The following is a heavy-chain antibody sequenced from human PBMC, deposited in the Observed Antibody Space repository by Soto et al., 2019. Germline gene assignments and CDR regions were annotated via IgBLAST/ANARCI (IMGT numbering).Heavy chain of an antibody. CDR3: ARGPF. CDR1: GFTFGNQW. J-gene: IGHJ4*02. V-gene: IGHV3-7*01. CDR2: INQDGSAK. D-gene: IGHD3-3*02. Sequence: EVQLVESGGGVVQPGGSLRLSCAVSGFTFGNQWMSWVRQAPGKGLEWVANINQDGSAKSHVDSVEGRFTISRDNAKNSLYLQMNSLRVEDTAVYYRARGPFWGQGTLVTVSS.